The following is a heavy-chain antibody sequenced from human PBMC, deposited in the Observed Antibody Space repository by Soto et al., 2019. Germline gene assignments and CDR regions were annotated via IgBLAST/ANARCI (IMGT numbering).Heavy chain of an antibody. Sequence: GESLKISCAASGFTFSSYAMSWVRQAPGKGLEWVSAISGSGGSTYYADSVKGRFTISRDNSKNTLYLQMNSLRAEDTAVYYCAKHQWLVITPPFDYWGQGTLVTVSS. V-gene: IGHV3-23*01. CDR1: GFTFSSYA. D-gene: IGHD6-19*01. CDR2: ISGSGGST. J-gene: IGHJ4*02. CDR3: AKHQWLVITPPFDY.